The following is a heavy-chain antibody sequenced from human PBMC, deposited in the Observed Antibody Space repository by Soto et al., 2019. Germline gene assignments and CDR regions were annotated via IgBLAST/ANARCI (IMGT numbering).Heavy chain of an antibody. CDR2: ISSSGSTI. CDR3: ARGGSSSEFKFYYYGMDV. Sequence: PGGSLRLSCAASGFTFSSYEMNWVRQAPGKGLEWVSYISSSGSTIYYADSVKGRFTISRDNAKNSLYLQMNSLRAEDTAVYYCARGGSSSEFKFYYYGMDVWGQGTTVTV. J-gene: IGHJ6*02. CDR1: GFTFSSYE. D-gene: IGHD6-6*01. V-gene: IGHV3-48*03.